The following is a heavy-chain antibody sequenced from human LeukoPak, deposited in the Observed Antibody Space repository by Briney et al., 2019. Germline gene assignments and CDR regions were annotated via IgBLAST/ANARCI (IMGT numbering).Heavy chain of an antibody. V-gene: IGHV3-74*01. CDR2: MKGDSTGI. Sequence: SGGSLRLSCAASGFTFSTSWMHWVRQAPGKGLVWVSRMKGDSTGITYADPVKGRFTISRDNAKNTLYLQMNSLRAEDTAVYYCARDLKVRDASNVFDMWGQGTMVTVSS. CDR1: GFTFSTSW. CDR3: ARDLKVRDASNVFDM. J-gene: IGHJ3*02. D-gene: IGHD3-10*01.